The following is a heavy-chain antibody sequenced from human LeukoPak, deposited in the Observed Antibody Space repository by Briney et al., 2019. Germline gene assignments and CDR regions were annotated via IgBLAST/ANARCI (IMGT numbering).Heavy chain of an antibody. J-gene: IGHJ4*02. CDR2: IYTSGST. CDR3: ARNSPHYYDSSGYD. D-gene: IGHD3-22*01. CDR1: GGSISSYY. V-gene: IGHV4-4*07. Sequence: SETLSLTCTVSGGSISSYYWSWIRQPAGKGLEWIGRIYTSGSTNYNPSLKSRVTISVDRSKNQFSLKLNSVTAADTAVYYCARNSPHYYDSSGYDWGQGTLVTVSS.